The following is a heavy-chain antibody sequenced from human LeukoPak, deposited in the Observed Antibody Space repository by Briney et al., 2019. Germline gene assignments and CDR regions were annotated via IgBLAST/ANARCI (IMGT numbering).Heavy chain of an antibody. D-gene: IGHD6-19*01. Sequence: PSETLSLTCTVSGSSISSGYYWDWIRQPPGKGLEWIGSIYYSGITYYNPSLKSRVTISVDTSKNQFSLKLRSVTAADTAVYYCARQSVENRLFDYWGQGSLVTVSS. J-gene: IGHJ4*02. CDR3: ARQSVENRLFDY. V-gene: IGHV4-38-2*02. CDR1: GSSISSGYY. CDR2: IYYSGIT.